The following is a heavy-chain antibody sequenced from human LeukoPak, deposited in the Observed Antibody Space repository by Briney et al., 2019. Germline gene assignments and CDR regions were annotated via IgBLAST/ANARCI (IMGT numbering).Heavy chain of an antibody. Sequence: GGSLRLSCAASGFTFSSYSMNWVRQAPGKGLEWVSSISSSSSYTYYADSVKGRFTISRDNAKNSLYLQMNSLRAEDTAVYYCAREAVAGTRGDDYWGQGTLVTVSS. CDR1: GFTFSSYS. CDR2: ISSSSSYT. D-gene: IGHD6-19*01. J-gene: IGHJ4*02. V-gene: IGHV3-21*04. CDR3: AREAVAGTRGDDY.